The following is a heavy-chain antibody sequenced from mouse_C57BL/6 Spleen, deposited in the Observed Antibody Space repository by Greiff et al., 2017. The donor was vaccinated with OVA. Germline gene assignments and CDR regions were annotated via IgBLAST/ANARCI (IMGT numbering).Heavy chain of an antibody. CDR1: GFNIKDYY. CDR2: IDPEDGDT. J-gene: IGHJ4*01. V-gene: IGHV14-1*01. CDR3: THYGSSYYAMDY. Sequence: VQLKQSGAELVRPGASVKLSCTASGFNIKDYYMHWVKQRPEQGLEWIGRIDPEDGDTEYAPKFQGKATMTADTSSNTAYLQLSSLTSEDTAVYYCTHYGSSYYAMDYWGQGTSVTVSS. D-gene: IGHD1-1*01.